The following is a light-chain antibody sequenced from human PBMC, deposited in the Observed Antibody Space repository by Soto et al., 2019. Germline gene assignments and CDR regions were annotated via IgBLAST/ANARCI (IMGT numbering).Light chain of an antibody. Sequence: DVQMTQSPPSLSASVGDRVTITCRASQTIDRSLNWYQQKPGKAPKLLIYDASNLQSGVPSRFIGSGSGPDFTVTISSLQPDDFATYYCQQSQSLPFTFGPGTKVDIK. J-gene: IGKJ3*01. V-gene: IGKV1-39*01. CDR3: QQSQSLPFT. CDR2: DAS. CDR1: QTIDRS.